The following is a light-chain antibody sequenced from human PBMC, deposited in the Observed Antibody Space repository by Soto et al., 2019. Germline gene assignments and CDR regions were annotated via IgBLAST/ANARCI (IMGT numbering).Light chain of an antibody. J-gene: IGKJ1*01. CDR3: QQYNSYWT. V-gene: IGKV1-5*01. CDR2: DAS. Sequence: IQMPQYPSTLSASVGDRVTITCRASQSISSWLAWYQQKPGKAPKLLIYDASSLESGVPSRFSGGGSGTEFTLTISSLQPDDFATYYCQQYNSYWTFGQGTKVDIK. CDR1: QSISSW.